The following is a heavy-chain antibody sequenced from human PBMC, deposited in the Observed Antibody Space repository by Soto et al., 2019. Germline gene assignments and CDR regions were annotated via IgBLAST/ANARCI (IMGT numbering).Heavy chain of an antibody. CDR3: ARGGGTYYDFWSGYYKDYFDY. D-gene: IGHD3-3*01. Sequence: QVQLVQSGAEVKKPGASVKVSCKASGYTFTSYDINWVRQATGQGLEWMGWMNPNSGNTGYAQKFQGRVTMTRNTSISTAYMELRSLRSEDTAVYYCARGGGTYYDFWSGYYKDYFDYWGQGTLVTVSS. CDR1: GYTFTSYD. V-gene: IGHV1-8*01. CDR2: MNPNSGNT. J-gene: IGHJ4*02.